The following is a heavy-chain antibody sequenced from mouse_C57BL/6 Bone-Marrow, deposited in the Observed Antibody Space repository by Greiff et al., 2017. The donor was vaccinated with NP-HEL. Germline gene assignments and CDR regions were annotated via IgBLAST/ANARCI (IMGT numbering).Heavy chain of an antibody. CDR2: ISSCSSTI. Sequence: EVQGVESGGGLVKPGGSLKLSCAASGFTFSDYGMHWVRQAPETGLEWVAYISSCSSTISYADTVKGRFTISRDNAKNTLFLQMTSLRSEDTAMYYCARSPFYASYAMDYWGQGTSVTVSS. CDR3: ARSPFYASYAMDY. V-gene: IGHV5-17*01. CDR1: GFTFSDYG. D-gene: IGHD2-12*01. J-gene: IGHJ4*01.